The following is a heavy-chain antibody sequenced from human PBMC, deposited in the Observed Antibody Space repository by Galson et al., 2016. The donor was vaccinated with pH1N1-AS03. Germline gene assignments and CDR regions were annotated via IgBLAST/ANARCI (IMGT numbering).Heavy chain of an antibody. D-gene: IGHD3-16*01. V-gene: IGHV3-23*01. CDR3: TQGEGGGPDDN. J-gene: IGHJ4*02. CDR1: AFPLRNYA. Sequence: SLRLSCAASAFPLRNYALRWVRQAPGKGLEWVSTLGSGGDTHYADSVKGRFTISRDKSKNTVHLQMNSLRAEDTAIYYCTQGEGGGPDDNWGQGTLVTVSS. CDR2: LGSGGDT.